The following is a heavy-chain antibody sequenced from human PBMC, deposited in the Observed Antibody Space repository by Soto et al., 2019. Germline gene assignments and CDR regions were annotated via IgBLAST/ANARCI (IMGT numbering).Heavy chain of an antibody. D-gene: IGHD3-22*01. CDR2: VYYSGGA. Sequence: PSETLSLTCAVSGVSIHNSHSFWGWIRHLPGKGLEFIGSVYYSGGAYYNPSLKTRVTISVDTSKNQFSLRVNSVTAADTAIYYCGRVIEGATRHTDFDSWGQGTLVTVS. J-gene: IGHJ5*01. V-gene: IGHV4-39*01. CDR1: GVSIHNSHSF. CDR3: GRVIEGATRHTDFDS.